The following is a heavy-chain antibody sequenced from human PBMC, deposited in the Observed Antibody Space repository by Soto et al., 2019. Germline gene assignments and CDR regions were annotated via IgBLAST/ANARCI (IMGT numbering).Heavy chain of an antibody. V-gene: IGHV3-33*01. CDR2: IWHDGSNK. D-gene: IGHD2-15*01. J-gene: IGHJ4*02. Sequence: QVQLVESGGGVVQPGRSLRLSCVASGFTFSSYGMHWVRQAPGKGLEWVAIIWHDGSNKYYADSVKGRFTVSRDNSKNTLYLEMNSLRAEDTAVYYCAREEGVVARAFDYWGQGTLVTVSP. CDR3: AREEGVVARAFDY. CDR1: GFTFSSYG.